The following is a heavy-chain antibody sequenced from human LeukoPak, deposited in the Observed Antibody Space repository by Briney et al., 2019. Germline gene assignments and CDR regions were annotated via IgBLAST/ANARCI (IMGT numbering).Heavy chain of an antibody. J-gene: IGHJ3*02. CDR1: GYTITSYD. CDR3: GRVSCGGNCYSLIGTFDI. D-gene: IGHD2-15*01. Sequence: ASVKVSCKASGYTITSYDINWMRQAPGQGLEWRGGILPIFGTTNYAQKFQARVTITADESTSTAYMEMSSLRSEDTAVYYCGRVSCGGNCYSLIGTFDIWGQGTMVTVSS. V-gene: IGHV1-69*13. CDR2: ILPIFGTT.